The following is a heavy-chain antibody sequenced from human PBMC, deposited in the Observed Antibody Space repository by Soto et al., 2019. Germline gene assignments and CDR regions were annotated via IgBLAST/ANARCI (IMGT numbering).Heavy chain of an antibody. CDR3: ARETCSGGSCYSRDYGMDV. J-gene: IGHJ6*02. CDR1: GDTLPGHH. V-gene: IGHV1-2*04. D-gene: IGHD2-15*01. Sequence: SVKVSWHAPGDTLPGHHMYWLRQAPGQGLEWMGLIKPNSGGTNYAQKFQGWFTMTRDTSISTAYMELSRLRSDDTAVYYCARETCSGGSCYSRDYGMDVWGQGTTVTAP. CDR2: IKPNSGGT.